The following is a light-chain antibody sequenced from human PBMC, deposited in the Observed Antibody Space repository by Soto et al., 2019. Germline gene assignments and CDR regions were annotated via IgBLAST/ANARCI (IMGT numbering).Light chain of an antibody. CDR2: GAS. CDR1: QSVSSSY. CDR3: QQYGSSPLYT. J-gene: IGKJ2*01. Sequence: EIVLTQSPGTLSLSPGERATLSCRASQSVSSSYLDWYQQKPGQAPRLLIYGASSRATGIPDRFSGSGSGTDFTLTSSRLEPEDFAVDYCQQYGSSPLYTFGQGNKLESK. V-gene: IGKV3-20*01.